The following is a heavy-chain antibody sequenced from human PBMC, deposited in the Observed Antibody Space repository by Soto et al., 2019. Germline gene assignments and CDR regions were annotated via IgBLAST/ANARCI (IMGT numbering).Heavy chain of an antibody. J-gene: IGHJ6*02. CDR3: SRVGCSNSKCYTRGMDV. V-gene: IGHV4-4*07. Sequence: KTSETLSLTCTVSGGSISGYYWSWVRQSAGKGLEWVGRIYSDGTTNYSPSLKSRVTMSLDTSKDQFSLHLNSVTAADTAVYYCSRVGCSNSKCYTRGMDVWGQGTTVTVSS. CDR2: IYSDGTT. CDR1: GGSISGYY. D-gene: IGHD2-2*01.